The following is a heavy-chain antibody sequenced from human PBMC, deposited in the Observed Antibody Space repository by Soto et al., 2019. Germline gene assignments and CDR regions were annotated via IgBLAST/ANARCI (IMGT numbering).Heavy chain of an antibody. V-gene: IGHV1-8*01. CDR2: MNPNSGNT. CDR3: ARGGNRSCSSTSCYRIDY. CDR1: GYTFTSYD. Sequence: QVQLVQSGAEVKKPGASVKVSCKASGYTFTSYDINWVRQATGQGLEWMGWMNPNSGNTGYAQKFQGRVTMTRNTSISTAYMELSSLRSEDTAVYYCARGGNRSCSSTSCYRIDYWCQGTLVTVSS. D-gene: IGHD2-2*02. J-gene: IGHJ4*02.